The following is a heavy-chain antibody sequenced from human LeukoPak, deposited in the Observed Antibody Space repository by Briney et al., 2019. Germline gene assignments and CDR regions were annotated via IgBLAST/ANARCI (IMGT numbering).Heavy chain of an antibody. Sequence: PGGSPRLSCAASGFTFSSYWMSWVRQAPGKGLEWVANIKQDGSVKYYVDSVKGRFTISRDNAKNTLYLQMNSLRAEDTAVYYCARAPTVITMVRGVLLLKYYFDYWGQGTLVTVSS. CDR2: IKQDGSVK. D-gene: IGHD3-10*01. CDR1: GFTFSSYW. V-gene: IGHV3-7*01. CDR3: ARAPTVITMVRGVLLLKYYFDY. J-gene: IGHJ4*02.